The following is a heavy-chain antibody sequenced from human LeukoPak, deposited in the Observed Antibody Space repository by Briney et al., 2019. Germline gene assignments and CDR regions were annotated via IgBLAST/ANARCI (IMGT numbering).Heavy chain of an antibody. V-gene: IGHV4-61*02. J-gene: IGHJ4*02. CDR3: AREPQLMGADY. Sequence: SETLSLTCTVSGGSISSSSYYWSWIRQPAGKGLEWIGRIYTSGSTNYNPSLKSRVTMSVDTSKNQFSLKLSSVTAADTAMYYCAREPQLMGADYWGQGTLVTVSS. D-gene: IGHD2-8*01. CDR2: IYTSGST. CDR1: GGSISSSSYY.